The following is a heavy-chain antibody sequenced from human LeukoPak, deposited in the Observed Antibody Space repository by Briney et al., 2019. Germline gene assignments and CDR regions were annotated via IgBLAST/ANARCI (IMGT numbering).Heavy chain of an antibody. Sequence: PGGSLRLSCAASGFTFTTYWMHWVRQVPGKGLVWVARIKGDGSSTRHADSMKGRFTISRDHAKNTLYLQMNSLRDEDTAVYYCVREGLECSGSSCQRAAFDYWGQGTLVTVSS. V-gene: IGHV3-74*01. CDR2: IKGDGSST. J-gene: IGHJ4*02. D-gene: IGHD2-2*01. CDR3: VREGLECSGSSCQRAAFDY. CDR1: GFTFTTYW.